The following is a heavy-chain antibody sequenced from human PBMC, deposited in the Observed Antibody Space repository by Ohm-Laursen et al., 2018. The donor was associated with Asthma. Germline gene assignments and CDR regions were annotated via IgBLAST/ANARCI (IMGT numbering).Heavy chain of an antibody. V-gene: IGHV4-4*03. CDR1: GGSISSNIW. CDR2: IHHSGTA. Sequence: PGTLSLTCSASGGSISSNIWWSWVRQSPGKGLEWIGEIHHSGTANSNPSLKSRVTISVDKSNNQFSLKVTSVTAADTAVYYCARVYPRTKHQNWFDPWGQGTLVTVSS. D-gene: IGHD2-2*02. J-gene: IGHJ5*02. CDR3: ARVYPRTKHQNWFDP.